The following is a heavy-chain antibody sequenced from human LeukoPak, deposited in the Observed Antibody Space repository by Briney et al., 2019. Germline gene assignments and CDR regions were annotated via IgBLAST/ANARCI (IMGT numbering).Heavy chain of an antibody. CDR3: ARFPAVTTEYFDY. D-gene: IGHD4-17*01. V-gene: IGHV4-39*01. CDR1: GGSISSSSYY. J-gene: IGHJ4*02. CDR2: IYYSGST. Sequence: PSGTLSLTCTVSGGSISSSSYYWGWIRQPPGKGREWIGSIYYSGSTYYNPSLKSRVTISVDTSKNQFSLKLSSVTAADTAVYYCARFPAVTTEYFDYWGQGTLVTVSS.